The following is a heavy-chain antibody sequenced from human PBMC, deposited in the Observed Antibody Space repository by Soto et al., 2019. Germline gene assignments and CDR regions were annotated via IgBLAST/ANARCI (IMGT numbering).Heavy chain of an antibody. Sequence: QVQLQESGPGLVKPSQTLSLTCTVSGGSISSGGYYCSWIRQHPGKCLEWIGYIYYSGSTYCNPSLKSRVTISVDPSKNQFSLKLSSVTAADTAVYYCASETPAPRIAAAGIDYWGQGTLVTVSS. CDR1: GGSISSGGYY. CDR2: IYYSGST. CDR3: ASETPAPRIAAAGIDY. D-gene: IGHD6-13*01. J-gene: IGHJ4*02. V-gene: IGHV4-31*03.